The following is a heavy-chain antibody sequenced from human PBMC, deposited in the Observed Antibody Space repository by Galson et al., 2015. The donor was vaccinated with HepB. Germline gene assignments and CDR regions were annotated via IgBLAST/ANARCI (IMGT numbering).Heavy chain of an antibody. CDR3: ARGQRDGYNPLPHWYFDL. CDR1: GYTFTSYG. J-gene: IGHJ2*01. D-gene: IGHD5-24*01. V-gene: IGHV1-18*01. CDR2: ISAYNGNT. Sequence: SVKVSCKASGYTFTSYGISWVRQAPGQGLEWMGWISAYNGNTNYAQKLQGRVTMTTDTSTSTAYMELRSLRSDDTAVYYCARGQRDGYNPLPHWYFDLWGRGTLVTVSS.